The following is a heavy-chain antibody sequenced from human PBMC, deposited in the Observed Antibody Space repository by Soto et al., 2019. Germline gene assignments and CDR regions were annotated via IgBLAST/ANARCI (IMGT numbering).Heavy chain of an antibody. D-gene: IGHD6-13*01. V-gene: IGHV4-4*02. CDR3: AIYPGIAAAGTYYYYYGMDV. Sequence: PSEPMPVTSAVSGGSSGSSSGCRMVRQPPGKGMEWIGEIYHSGSTNYNPSLKSRVTISVDKSKNQFSLKLSSVTAADTAVYYCAIYPGIAAAGTYYYYYGMDVWGQGTTVPVSS. CDR2: IYHSGST. CDR1: GGSSGSSSG. J-gene: IGHJ6*02.